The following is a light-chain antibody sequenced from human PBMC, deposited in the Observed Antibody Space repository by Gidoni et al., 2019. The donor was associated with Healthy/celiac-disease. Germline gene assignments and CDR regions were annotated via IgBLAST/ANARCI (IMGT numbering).Light chain of an antibody. Sequence: QSALTQPASVAGSPGQSITISCTGTSSAVGGYNYVSWYQQHPGKAPKLMIYEVSNRPSGVSNRFSGSTSGNTASLTISGLQAEDEADYYCSSYTSSSVVFGGRTKLTVL. CDR3: SSYTSSSVV. J-gene: IGLJ2*01. V-gene: IGLV2-14*01. CDR1: SSAVGGYNY. CDR2: EVS.